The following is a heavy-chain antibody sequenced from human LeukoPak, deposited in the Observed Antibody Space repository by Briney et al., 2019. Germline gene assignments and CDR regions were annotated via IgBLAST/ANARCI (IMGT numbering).Heavy chain of an antibody. CDR2: INTNTGNP. J-gene: IGHJ6*03. CDR3: ARGFSGWPNYYYYYYYMDV. V-gene: IGHV7-4-1*02. Sequence: ASVKVSCKASGYTFTSYAMNWVRQAPGQGLEWMGWINTNTGNPTYAQGFTGRFVFSLDTSVSTAYLQISSLKAEDTAVYYCARGFSGWPNYYYYYYYMDVWGKGTTVTVSS. D-gene: IGHD5-24*01. CDR1: GYTFTSYA.